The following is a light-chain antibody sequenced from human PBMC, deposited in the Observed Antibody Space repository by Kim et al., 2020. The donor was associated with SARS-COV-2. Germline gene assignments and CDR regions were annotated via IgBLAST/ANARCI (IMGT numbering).Light chain of an antibody. CDR1: SSDVGAYDY. CDR3: SSYTNSDTLV. CDR2: DVN. V-gene: IGLV2-14*03. J-gene: IGLJ3*02. Sequence: GQSVAISCNGSSSDVGAYDYVSWYQQHPGKAPKLMIHDVNDRPSGVSNRFSGSKSGNTASLTISGLQAEDEADYYCSSYTNSDTLVFGGGTQLTVL.